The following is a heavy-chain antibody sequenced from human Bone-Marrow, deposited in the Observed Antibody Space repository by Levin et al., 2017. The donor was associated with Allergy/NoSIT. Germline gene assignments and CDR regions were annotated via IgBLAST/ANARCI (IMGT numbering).Heavy chain of an antibody. Sequence: SCAASGFTFSDYYMSWIRQAPGKGLEWVSYISSSSSYTNYADSVKGRFTISRDNAKNSLYLQMNSLRAEDTAVYYCAREAGYCSSTSCPGGDWFDPWGQGTLVTVSS. CDR3: AREAGYCSSTSCPGGDWFDP. D-gene: IGHD2-2*01. CDR1: GFTFSDYY. J-gene: IGHJ5*02. V-gene: IGHV3-11*06. CDR2: ISSSSSYT.